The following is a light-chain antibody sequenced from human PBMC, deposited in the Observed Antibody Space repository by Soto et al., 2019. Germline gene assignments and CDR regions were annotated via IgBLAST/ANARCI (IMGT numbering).Light chain of an antibody. CDR1: TSNIGRNA. CDR3: AAWDDSLNGVT. J-gene: IGLJ1*01. CDR2: SDT. V-gene: IGLV1-44*01. Sequence: QSVLTQPPSASGTPGQGVTISCSGGTSNIGRNAVSWYQQLPGTAPDLLIYSDTQRPSGVPDRFSGSKSGTSASLAISGLQSEAEADYYCAAWDDSLNGVTFGTGTKLTVL.